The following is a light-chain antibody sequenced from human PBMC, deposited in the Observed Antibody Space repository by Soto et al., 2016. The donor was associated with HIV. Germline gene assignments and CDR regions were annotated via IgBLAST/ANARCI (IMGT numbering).Light chain of an antibody. Sequence: SYELTQPPSVSVSPGQTARITCSADALTKQYVYWYRQKPGQAPVLLVYEDIKRSPGIPERFSGSSSGTTVTLTISGVQAEDEADYYCQSPDSSGVXVFGTGTRVSVL. J-gene: IGLJ1*01. CDR3: QSPDSSGVXV. CDR2: EDI. CDR1: ALTKQY. V-gene: IGLV3-25*03.